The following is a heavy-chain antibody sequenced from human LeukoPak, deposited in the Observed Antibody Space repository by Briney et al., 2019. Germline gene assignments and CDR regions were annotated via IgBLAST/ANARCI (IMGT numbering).Heavy chain of an antibody. V-gene: IGHV1-69*06. CDR3: ARAGMVVAARAFDI. D-gene: IGHD2-15*01. CDR1: GYTFTSYG. J-gene: IGHJ3*02. Sequence: GASVKVSCKASGYTFTSYGISWVRQAPGQGLEWMGGIIPIFGTANYAQKFQGRVTITADKSTSTAYTELSSLRSEDTAVYYCARAGMVVAARAFDIWGQGTMVTVSS. CDR2: IIPIFGTA.